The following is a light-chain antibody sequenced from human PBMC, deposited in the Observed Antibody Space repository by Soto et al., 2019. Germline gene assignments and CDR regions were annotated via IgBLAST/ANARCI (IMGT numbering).Light chain of an antibody. CDR3: QQYGSSPGT. Sequence: EIVLTQSPGTLSLSPGERATLSCISSQSVSSSYLAWYQQKPGQAPRLLIYGASSRATGIPDRFSGSGSGTDFTLTISRLEPEDFAVYYCQQYGSSPGTFGQGTKVDTK. CDR2: GAS. J-gene: IGKJ1*01. V-gene: IGKV3-20*01. CDR1: QSVSSSY.